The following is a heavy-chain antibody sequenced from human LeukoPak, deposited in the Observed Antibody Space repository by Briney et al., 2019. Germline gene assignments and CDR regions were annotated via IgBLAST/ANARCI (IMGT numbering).Heavy chain of an antibody. CDR1: GFTFSTYG. V-gene: IGHV3-30*18. D-gene: IGHD3-9*01. CDR3: AKDQLARYFDWSSDY. CDR2: ISYDGSNK. Sequence: GGSLRLSCAASGFTFSTYGMHWVRQAPGKGLEWVAVISYDGSNKYYADSVKGRFTISRDNSKNTLYLQMNSLRAEDTAVYYCAKDQLARYFDWSSDYWGQGTLVTVSS. J-gene: IGHJ4*02.